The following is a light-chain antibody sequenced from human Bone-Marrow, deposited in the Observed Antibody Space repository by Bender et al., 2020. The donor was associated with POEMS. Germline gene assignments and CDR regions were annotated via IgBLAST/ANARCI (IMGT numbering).Light chain of an antibody. CDR2: GNT. J-gene: IGLJ3*02. Sequence: QSVLTQPPSVSGAPGQRVTISCTGSNSNIGTGYDAHWYQQIPGTAPKLLIYGNTNRPSGVPDRFVGSKSGTSASLAISGLQSEDEADYYCAVWDDSLNGWVFGGGTKLTVL. CDR3: AVWDDSLNGWV. V-gene: IGLV1-40*01. CDR1: NSNIGTGYD.